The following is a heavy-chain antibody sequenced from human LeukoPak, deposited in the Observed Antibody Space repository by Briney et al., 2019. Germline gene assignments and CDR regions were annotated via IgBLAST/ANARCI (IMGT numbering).Heavy chain of an antibody. CDR2: IIPIFGTA. Sequence: GASVKVSCKASGGTFSSCAISWVQQAPGQGLEWMGGIIPIFGTANYAQKFQGRVTITADESTSTAYMELSSLRSEDTAVYYCARARPRGMLYSSGWYYWGQGTLVTVSS. CDR3: ARARPRGMLYSSGWYY. D-gene: IGHD6-19*01. V-gene: IGHV1-69*01. CDR1: GGTFSSCA. J-gene: IGHJ4*02.